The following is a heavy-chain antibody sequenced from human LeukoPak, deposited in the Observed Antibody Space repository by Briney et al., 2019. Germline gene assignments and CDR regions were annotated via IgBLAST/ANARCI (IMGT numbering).Heavy chain of an antibody. V-gene: IGHV3-7*01. CDR1: GFTFSRYW. Sequence: GGSLRLSCAASGFTFSRYWMTWVRQAPGKGLEWVANIKEDGSENSYVGSVKGRFTISRDNAKNSLYLQLNSLRAEDTAVYFCAKQRYSDYWGQGTLVTVSS. D-gene: IGHD1-1*01. CDR2: IKEDGSEN. CDR3: AKQRYSDY. J-gene: IGHJ4*02.